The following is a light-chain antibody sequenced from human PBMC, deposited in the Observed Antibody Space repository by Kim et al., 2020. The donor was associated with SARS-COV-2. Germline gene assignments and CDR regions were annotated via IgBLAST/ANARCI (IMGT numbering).Light chain of an antibody. CDR2: GAS. Sequence: SVSPGERATLSCRASQSVSRNLAWYQQKPGQAPRLLIYGASTGATGIPARFSGSGSGTEFTLTISSLQSEDFAFYYCQQYSEWPLTFGGGTKVEIK. J-gene: IGKJ4*01. V-gene: IGKV3-15*01. CDR1: QSVSRN. CDR3: QQYSEWPLT.